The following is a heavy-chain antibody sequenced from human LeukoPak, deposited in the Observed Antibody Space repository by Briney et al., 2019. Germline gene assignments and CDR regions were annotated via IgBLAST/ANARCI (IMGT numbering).Heavy chain of an antibody. CDR1: GYTFTSYG. D-gene: IGHD2-2*01. V-gene: IGHV1-18*01. Sequence: ASVKVSCKASGYTFTSYGISWVRQAPGQGLEWMGWISAYNGNTNYAQKLQGRVTMTTDTSTSTAYMELRSLRSEDTAVYYCARSGDCSSTSCYYDYWGQGTLVTVSS. CDR2: ISAYNGNT. J-gene: IGHJ4*02. CDR3: ARSGDCSSTSCYYDY.